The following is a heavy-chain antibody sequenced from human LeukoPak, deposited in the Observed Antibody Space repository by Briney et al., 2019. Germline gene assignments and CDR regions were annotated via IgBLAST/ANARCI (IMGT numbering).Heavy chain of an antibody. J-gene: IGHJ4*02. CDR1: GFTFSSYG. V-gene: IGHV3-23*01. Sequence: GGTLRLSCAASGFTFSSYGMSWVRQAPGKGLEWVSAISGSGGSTYYADSVKGRFTISRDNSKNALYLQMNSLRAEDTAVYYCATKRGYGDYSFDYWGQGTLVTASS. CDR3: ATKRGYGDYSFDY. D-gene: IGHD4-17*01. CDR2: ISGSGGST.